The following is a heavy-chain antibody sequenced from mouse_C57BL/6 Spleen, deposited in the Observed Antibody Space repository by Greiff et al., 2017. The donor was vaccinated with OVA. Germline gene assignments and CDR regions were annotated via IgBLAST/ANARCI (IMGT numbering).Heavy chain of an antibody. J-gene: IGHJ3*01. D-gene: IGHD2-4*01. CDR1: GFTFSDYG. V-gene: IGHV5-17*01. CDR2: ISSGSSTI. Sequence: EVQRVESGGGLVKPGGSLKLSCAASGFTFSDYGMHWVRQAPEKGLEWVAYISSGSSTIYYADTVKGRFTISRDNAKNTLFLQMTSLRSEDTAMYYCARNDYDVGFAYWGQGTLVTVSA. CDR3: ARNDYDVGFAY.